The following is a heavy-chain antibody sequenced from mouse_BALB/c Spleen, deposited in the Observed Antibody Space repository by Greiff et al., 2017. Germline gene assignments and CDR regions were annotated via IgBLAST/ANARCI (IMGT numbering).Heavy chain of an antibody. Sequence: VQLQQSGAELVRPGVSVKISCKGSGYTFTDYAMHWVKQSPAKGLEWIGVISTYYGDASYNQKFKGKATMTVDKSSSTAYMELARLTSEDSAIYYCARGGYGSSYPYYYAMDYWGQGTSVTVSS. J-gene: IGHJ4*01. CDR2: ISTYYGDA. V-gene: IGHV1S137*01. CDR1: GYTFTDYA. CDR3: ARGGYGSSYPYYYAMDY. D-gene: IGHD1-1*01.